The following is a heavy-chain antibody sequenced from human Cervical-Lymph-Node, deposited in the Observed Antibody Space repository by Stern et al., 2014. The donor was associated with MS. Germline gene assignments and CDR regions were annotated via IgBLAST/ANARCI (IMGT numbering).Heavy chain of an antibody. J-gene: IGHJ4*02. D-gene: IGHD4-17*01. V-gene: IGHV3-21*01. CDR3: ARARVGDYARSPHLDS. CDR1: GFTFSHYS. Sequence: EMQMVESGGGLVKPGESLRLSCGASGFTFSHYSINWVRKAPGKGLERISSIRNNSTHTYYSDSVEGRFTTTRDSAKDSVSLHMVSLRAEDTAVYYCARARVGDYARSPHLDSWGQGTLVTVSS. CDR2: IRNNSTHT.